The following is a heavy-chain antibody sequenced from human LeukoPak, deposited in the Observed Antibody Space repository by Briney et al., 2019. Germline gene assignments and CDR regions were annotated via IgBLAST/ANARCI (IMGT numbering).Heavy chain of an antibody. CDR3: ARDFRVVASSQYFDY. J-gene: IGHJ4*02. Sequence: RGSLRLSCAASGFTVSSNYMSCVRQAPGKGLEWGSVIYSGGSTYYADSVKGRFTISRDNSKSTLYLQMSRLRAEDTAVYYCARDFRVVASSQYFDYWGQGTLVTVSS. CDR1: GFTVSSNY. D-gene: IGHD2-15*01. V-gene: IGHV3-66*02. CDR2: IYSGGST.